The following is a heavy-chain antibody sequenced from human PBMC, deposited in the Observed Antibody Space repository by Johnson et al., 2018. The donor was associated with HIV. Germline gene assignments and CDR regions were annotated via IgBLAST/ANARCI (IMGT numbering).Heavy chain of an antibody. D-gene: IGHD2-15*01. CDR1: GFTFSSYD. V-gene: IGHV3-13*01. CDR2: IGTAGDT. Sequence: VQLVESGGGLVQPGGSLRLSCAASGFTFSSYDMHWVRQATGKGLEWVSAIGTAGDTYYPGSVKGRFTISRENAKNTLYLQMNSLRAEDTAVYYCARDVRMDKAFDIWGQGTMVTVSS. CDR3: ARDVRMDKAFDI. J-gene: IGHJ3*02.